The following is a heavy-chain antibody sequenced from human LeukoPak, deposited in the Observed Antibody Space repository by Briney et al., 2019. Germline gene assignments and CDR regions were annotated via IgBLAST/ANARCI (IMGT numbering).Heavy chain of an antibody. J-gene: IGHJ4*02. CDR2: IYYSGST. V-gene: IGHV4-59*01. CDR1: GGSISSYY. D-gene: IGHD5-18*01. Sequence: SETLSLTCTVSGGSISSYYWSWIRQPPGKGLEWIGYIYYSGSTNYNPSLKSRVTISVDTSKNQFSLKLSSVTAADRAVYYCAREGSYGHLDYWGQGTLVTVSS. CDR3: AREGSYGHLDY.